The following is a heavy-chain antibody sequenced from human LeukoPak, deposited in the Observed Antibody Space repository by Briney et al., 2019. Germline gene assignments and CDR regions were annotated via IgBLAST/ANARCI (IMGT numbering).Heavy chain of an antibody. J-gene: IGHJ4*02. CDR3: ARISVGDVPH. CDR1: GDSVSSNSAA. V-gene: IGHV6-1*01. CDR2: TYYRSKWYN. D-gene: IGHD1-26*01. Sequence: SQTLSLTCAISGDSVSSNSAAWNWDRQSPSRGLEWLGRTYYRSKWYNDYAVSVKSRITINPDTSRNQFSLQLNSVTPEDTALYYCARISVGDVPHWGQGTLVTVSS.